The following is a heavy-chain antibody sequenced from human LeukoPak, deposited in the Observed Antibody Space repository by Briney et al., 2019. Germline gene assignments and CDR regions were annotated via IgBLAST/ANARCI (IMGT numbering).Heavy chain of an antibody. CDR2: ISYDGSNK. CDR1: GFTFSSYG. CDR3: ARDGVDYMITFGGGLDY. D-gene: IGHD3-16*01. Sequence: PGGSLRLSCAASGFTFSSYGMHWVRQAPGKGLEWVAVISYDGSNKYYADSVKGRFTISRDNSKNTLYLQMNSLRAEDTAVYYCARDGVDYMITFGGGLDYWGQGTLVTVSS. V-gene: IGHV3-30*03. J-gene: IGHJ4*02.